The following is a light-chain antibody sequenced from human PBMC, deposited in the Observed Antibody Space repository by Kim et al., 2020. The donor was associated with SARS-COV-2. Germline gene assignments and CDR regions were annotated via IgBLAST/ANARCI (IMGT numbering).Light chain of an antibody. Sequence: IPGPGSTSNIDINSVYWYKQPPVAAPKVVIYVDNQWPSGVPDRFSGSKSGTSATLAISGLRSEDEADYYCAAWDDSLSAVVFGGGTQLTVL. J-gene: IGLJ2*01. CDR2: VDN. CDR3: AAWDDSLSAVV. V-gene: IGLV1-47*01. CDR1: TSNIDINS.